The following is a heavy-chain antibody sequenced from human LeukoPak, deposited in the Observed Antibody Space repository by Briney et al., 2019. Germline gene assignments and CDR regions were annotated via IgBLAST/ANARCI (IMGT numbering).Heavy chain of an antibody. CDR3: ARMYYDILTGYYTPFHY. CDR1: GGSFSGYY. CDR2: INHSGST. J-gene: IGHJ4*02. Sequence: SETLSLTCAVYGGSFSGYYWIWIRQPPGKGLEWIGEINHSGSTNYNPSLKSRVTISVDTSKNQFSLKLSSVTAADTAVYYCARMYYDILTGYYTPFHYWGQGTLVTVSS. V-gene: IGHV4-34*01. D-gene: IGHD3-9*01.